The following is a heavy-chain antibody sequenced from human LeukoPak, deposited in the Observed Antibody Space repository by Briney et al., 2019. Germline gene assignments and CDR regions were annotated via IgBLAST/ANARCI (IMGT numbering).Heavy chain of an antibody. V-gene: IGHV3-21*01. CDR3: ATTPPVGYCSGGSCYEDI. J-gene: IGHJ3*02. CDR2: ISSSSSYI. D-gene: IGHD2-15*01. Sequence: GGSLRLSCAASGFTFSSYSMNWVRQAPGKGPEWVSSISSSSSYIYYADSVKGRFTISRGNARNSLYLQMNSLRAEDTAVYYCATTPPVGYCSGGSCYEDIWGQGTMVTVSS. CDR1: GFTFSSYS.